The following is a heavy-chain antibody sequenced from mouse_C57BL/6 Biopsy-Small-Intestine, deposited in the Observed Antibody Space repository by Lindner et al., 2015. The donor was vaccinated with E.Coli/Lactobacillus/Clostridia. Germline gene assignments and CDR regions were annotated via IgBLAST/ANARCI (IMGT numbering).Heavy chain of an antibody. CDR3: ARQGYYYGSPFAY. D-gene: IGHD1-1*01. CDR1: GFTFSDYG. V-gene: IGHV5-17*01. J-gene: IGHJ3*01. CDR2: ISSGSSTI. Sequence: VQLQESGGGLVKPGGSLKLSCAASGFTFSDYGMHWVRQAPEKGLEWVAYISSGSSTIYYADTVKGRFTISRDNAKNTLFLQMTSLRSEDTAMYYCARQGYYYGSPFAYWGQGTLVTVSA.